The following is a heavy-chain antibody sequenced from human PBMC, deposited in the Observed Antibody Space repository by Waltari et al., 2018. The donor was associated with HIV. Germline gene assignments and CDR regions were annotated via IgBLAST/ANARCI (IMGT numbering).Heavy chain of an antibody. CDR1: GGSISNRSYS. Sequence: QVQLQESAPGLVKPSQTLSLPCTVAGGSISNRSYSCTWTRQPAGKGLTWIGRIYSSGNTNYNPSLKSRVTISVDTSKNQFSLKLSSVTAADTAVYYCARGRFEGYILYYYYGMDVWGQGTTVSVSS. CDR3: ARGRFEGYILYYYYGMDV. V-gene: IGHV4-61*02. CDR2: IYSSGNT. D-gene: IGHD5-12*01. J-gene: IGHJ6*02.